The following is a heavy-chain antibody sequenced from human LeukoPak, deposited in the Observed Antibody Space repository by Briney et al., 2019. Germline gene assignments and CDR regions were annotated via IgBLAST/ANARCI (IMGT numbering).Heavy chain of an antibody. Sequence: SETLSLTCTVSGGSISSGGYYWSWIRQHPGKGLEWIGYIYYSGSTYYNPSLKSRVTISVDTSKNQFSLKLSSVTAADTAVYYCARGAAQWLLLPPLAPHFDYWGQGTLVTVSS. V-gene: IGHV4-31*03. D-gene: IGHD3-22*01. CDR1: GGSISSGGYY. J-gene: IGHJ4*02. CDR2: IYYSGST. CDR3: ARGAAQWLLLPPLAPHFDY.